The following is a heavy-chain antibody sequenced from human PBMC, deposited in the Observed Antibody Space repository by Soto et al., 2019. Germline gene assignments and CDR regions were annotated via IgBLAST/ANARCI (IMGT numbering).Heavy chain of an antibody. Sequence: GGSLRLSCAASGFTFSSYAMSWVRQAPGKGLEWVSAISGSGGSTYYADSVKGRFTISRDNSKNTLYLQMNSLRAEDTAVYYCAKDRLKFEYQLPTGDYWGQGTLVTVSS. V-gene: IGHV3-23*01. D-gene: IGHD2-2*01. CDR3: AKDRLKFEYQLPTGDY. CDR1: GFTFSSYA. J-gene: IGHJ4*02. CDR2: ISGSGGST.